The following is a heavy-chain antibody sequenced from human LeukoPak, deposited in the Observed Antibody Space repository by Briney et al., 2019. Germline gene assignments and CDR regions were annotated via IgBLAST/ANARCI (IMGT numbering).Heavy chain of an antibody. V-gene: IGHV4-4*07. Sequence: SETLSLTCTVSGGSISSYYWSWIRQPAGKGLEWIGRIYTSGSTNYNPSLKSRVTISVDTSKNQFSLKLSSVTAADTAVYYCARSKSGSYHAPFDYWGQGILVTVSS. CDR1: GGSISSYY. CDR2: IYTSGST. CDR3: ARSKSGSYHAPFDY. J-gene: IGHJ4*02. D-gene: IGHD1-26*01.